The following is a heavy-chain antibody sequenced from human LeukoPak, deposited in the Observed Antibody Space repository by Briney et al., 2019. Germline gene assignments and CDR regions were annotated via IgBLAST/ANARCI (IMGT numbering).Heavy chain of an antibody. D-gene: IGHD3-9*01. CDR1: GGSFSGYY. V-gene: IGHV4-34*01. CDR3: ASAYYDILTGYYYRDGFDI. CDR2: INHSGST. Sequence: SETLSLTCAVHGGSFSGYYWSWIRQSPGKGLAWIGEINHSGSTNYNPSLKSRVTISVDTSKNQFSLKLSSVTAADTAVYYCASAYYDILTGYYYRDGFDIWGQGTMVTASS. J-gene: IGHJ3*02.